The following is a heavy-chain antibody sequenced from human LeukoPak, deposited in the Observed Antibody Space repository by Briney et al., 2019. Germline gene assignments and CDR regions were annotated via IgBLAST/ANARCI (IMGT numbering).Heavy chain of an antibody. D-gene: IGHD3-16*01. J-gene: IGHJ4*02. Sequence: PSETLSLTCAVYGGSFSGYYWSWIRQPPGKGLEWIGEINHSGSTNYNPSLKSRVTISVDTSKNQFSLKLSSVTAADTAVYYCARGMTQYGLDYWGQGTLVTVSS. CDR3: ARGMTQYGLDY. CDR2: INHSGST. V-gene: IGHV4-34*01. CDR1: GGSFSGYY.